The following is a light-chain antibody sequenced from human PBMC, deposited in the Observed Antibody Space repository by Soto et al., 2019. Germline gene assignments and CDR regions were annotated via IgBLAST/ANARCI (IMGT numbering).Light chain of an antibody. J-gene: IGLJ1*01. V-gene: IGLV1-44*01. CDR3: AAWDDSLNGLYV. Sequence: QLVLTQPPSASGTPGQRVTISCSGSSSSIGSNTVNWYQQLPGTAPKLLIYSNNQRPSGVPDRFSGSKSGTSASLAISGLQSEDEADYYCAAWDDSLNGLYVFGTGTQLTVL. CDR2: SNN. CDR1: SSSIGSNT.